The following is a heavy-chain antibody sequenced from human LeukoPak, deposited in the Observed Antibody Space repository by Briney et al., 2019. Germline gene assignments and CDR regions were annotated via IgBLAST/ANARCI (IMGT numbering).Heavy chain of an antibody. V-gene: IGHV1-46*01. J-gene: IGHJ4*02. Sequence: GASVKVSCKASGYTFTSYYMHWVRQAPGQGLEWMGIINPSGGSTSYAQKFQGRVTMTRDMPTSTVYMELSSLRSEDTAVYYCARGDSSGYYLAPHDFDYWGQGTLVTVSS. CDR2: INPSGGST. D-gene: IGHD3-22*01. CDR1: GYTFTSYY. CDR3: ARGDSSGYYLAPHDFDY.